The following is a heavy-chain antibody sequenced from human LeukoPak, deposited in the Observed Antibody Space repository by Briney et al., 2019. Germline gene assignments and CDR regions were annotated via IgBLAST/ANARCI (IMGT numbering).Heavy chain of an antibody. CDR2: IYYSGST. D-gene: IGHD3-10*01. CDR3: ARDLQYYYGSGSYYTTNWFDP. Sequence: PSETLSLTCTVSGGSISSYYWSWIRQPPGEGLEWIGYIYYSGSTNYNPSLKSRVTISVDTSKNQFSLKLSSVTAADTAVYYCARDLQYYYGSGSYYTTNWFDPWGQGTLVTVSS. CDR1: GGSISSYY. V-gene: IGHV4-59*01. J-gene: IGHJ5*02.